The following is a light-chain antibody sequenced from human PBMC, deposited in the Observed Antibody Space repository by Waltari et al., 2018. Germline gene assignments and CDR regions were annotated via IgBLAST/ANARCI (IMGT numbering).Light chain of an antibody. CDR3: SSYISSDTLEL. J-gene: IGLJ3*02. CDR2: DVS. Sequence: HSPLTQPAAAPGSPGQSITISSTGTSSDVAGYNYVSLYQQHPGKAPKLMIFDVSYRPSGISNRFSGSKSGNTASLTISGLQAEDEADYYCSSYISSDTLELFGGGTSLTVL. CDR1: SSDVAGYNY. V-gene: IGLV2-14*03.